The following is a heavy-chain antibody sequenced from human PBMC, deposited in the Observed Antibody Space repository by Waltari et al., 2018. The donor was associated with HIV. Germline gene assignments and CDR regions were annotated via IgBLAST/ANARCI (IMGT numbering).Heavy chain of an antibody. CDR1: GIRFTSYW. Sequence: EVQLVQSGAAVKKPGESRMLSCHVSGIRFTSYWSGWVRQMPGKGLEWMGIIYPGDSDTRYSPSFQGQVTISADKSISTAYLQWSSLKASDTAIYYCARLRDGYFDSWGQGTLVTVSS. CDR2: IYPGDSDT. CDR3: ARLRDGYFDS. V-gene: IGHV5-51*03. J-gene: IGHJ4*02.